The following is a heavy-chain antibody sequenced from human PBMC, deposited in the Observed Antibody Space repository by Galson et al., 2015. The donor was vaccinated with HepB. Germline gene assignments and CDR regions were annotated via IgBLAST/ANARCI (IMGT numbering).Heavy chain of an antibody. CDR1: GFTFSSYA. CDR2: ISGSGGST. J-gene: IGHJ6*02. CDR3: AKDLYRYCSGGTCDPRYFYYGMDV. Sequence: SLRLSCAASGFTFSSYAMSWVRQAPRKGLEWVSGISGSGGSTYYADSVKGRFTVSRDNSKDTLYLQMDSLRAEDTAVYYCAKDLYRYCSGGTCDPRYFYYGMDVWGQGATVIVSS. V-gene: IGHV3-23*01. D-gene: IGHD2-15*01.